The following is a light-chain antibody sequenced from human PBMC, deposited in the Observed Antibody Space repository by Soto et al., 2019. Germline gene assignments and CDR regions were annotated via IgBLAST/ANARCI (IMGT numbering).Light chain of an antibody. Sequence: QSALTQPASVSGSPGQSITISCTGTSSDVGGYNSVSWYQQHPGKAPKLIIYDVSNRPSGVSYRFSGSKSGNTASLTISGLQAEDEADYYCSSYTSSSIVVFGGGTKLTVL. J-gene: IGLJ2*01. V-gene: IGLV2-14*01. CDR3: SSYTSSSIVV. CDR2: DVS. CDR1: SSDVGGYNS.